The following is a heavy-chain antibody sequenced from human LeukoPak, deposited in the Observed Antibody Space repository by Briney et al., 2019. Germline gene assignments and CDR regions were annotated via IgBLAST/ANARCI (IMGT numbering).Heavy chain of an antibody. Sequence: GESLKISFKGSGYSFTSYWIGWVRQMPGKGLEWMGIIYPGDSDTRYSPSFQGQVTISADKSISTAYLQWSSLKASDTAMYYCARHRRYSSSYDYYYYGMDVWGQGTTVTVSS. V-gene: IGHV5-51*01. J-gene: IGHJ6*02. CDR3: ARHRRYSSSYDYYYYGMDV. CDR1: GYSFTSYW. CDR2: IYPGDSDT. D-gene: IGHD6-6*01.